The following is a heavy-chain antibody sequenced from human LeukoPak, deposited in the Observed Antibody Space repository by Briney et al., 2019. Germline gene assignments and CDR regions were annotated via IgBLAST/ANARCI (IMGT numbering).Heavy chain of an antibody. J-gene: IGHJ4*02. V-gene: IGHV3-21*01. CDR1: GFTFSSYS. CDR2: ISSSSSYI. Sequence: GGSLRLSCAAPGFTFSSYSMNWVRQAPGKGLEWVSSISSSSSYIYYADSVKGRFTISRDNAKNSLYLQMNSLRAEDTAVYYCARDKYGSGSYYSYWGQGTLVTVSS. D-gene: IGHD3-10*01. CDR3: ARDKYGSGSYYSY.